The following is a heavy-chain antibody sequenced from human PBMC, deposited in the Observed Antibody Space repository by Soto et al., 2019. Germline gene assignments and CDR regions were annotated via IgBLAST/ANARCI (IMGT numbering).Heavy chain of an antibody. V-gene: IGHV3-21*01. Sequence: EVPLVESGGGLVKPGGSLRVSCAASGFTFIGYSMSWVRQAPGKGLEWVSSISSSSSYIYYVDSVKGRFTISRDNANNSLYLEMNSLRAEDTALYYCARGRDGYNSVGDYWGQGTLVTVSS. CDR2: ISSSSSYI. CDR1: GFTFIGYS. J-gene: IGHJ4*02. CDR3: ARGRDGYNSVGDY. D-gene: IGHD1-1*01.